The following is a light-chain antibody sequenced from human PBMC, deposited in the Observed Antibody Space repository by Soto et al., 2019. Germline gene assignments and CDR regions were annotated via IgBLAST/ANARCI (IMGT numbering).Light chain of an antibody. Sequence: EILLTQSPGTLSLSPGEGATLSCRASQSVSDNYLAWYQQKPGQAPRLLIYGASSRATGIPDRFSGSGSGSDFTLTISRLEPEDFAVYYCQQCGSTPWTFGQGTKVEIK. CDR1: QSVSDNY. CDR3: QQCGSTPWT. J-gene: IGKJ1*01. CDR2: GAS. V-gene: IGKV3-20*01.